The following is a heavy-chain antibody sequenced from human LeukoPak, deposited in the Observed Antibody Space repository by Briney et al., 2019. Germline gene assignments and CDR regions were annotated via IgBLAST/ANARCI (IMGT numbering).Heavy chain of an antibody. D-gene: IGHD2-2*01. V-gene: IGHV1-46*02. Sequence: ASVKVSCKASGYTFNFHYVHWVRQAPGQGLEWMGIINPNSGGTTYAQKFQGRVTLTGDTSASTVFMELSSLTSEDTAVYYCAREGFCSGTNCPAVYWGQGTLVTVSS. J-gene: IGHJ4*02. CDR1: GYTFNFHY. CDR2: INPNSGGT. CDR3: AREGFCSGTNCPAVY.